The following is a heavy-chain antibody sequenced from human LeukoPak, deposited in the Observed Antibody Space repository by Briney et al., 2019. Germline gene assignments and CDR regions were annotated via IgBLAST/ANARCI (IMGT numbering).Heavy chain of an antibody. J-gene: IGHJ4*02. CDR3: VSELYDSWDY. D-gene: IGHD3-22*01. Sequence: GRSLRLSCAASGFTFSSYGMHWVRQAPGKGLEWVAVISYDGSNKYYADSVKGRFTISRDNSKNTLYLQMNSLRAEDTAVYYCVSELYDSWDYWGQGTLVTVSS. CDR1: GFTFSSYG. CDR2: ISYDGSNK. V-gene: IGHV3-30*03.